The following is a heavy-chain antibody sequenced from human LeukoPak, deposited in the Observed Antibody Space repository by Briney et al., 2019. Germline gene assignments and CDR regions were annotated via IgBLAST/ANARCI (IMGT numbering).Heavy chain of an antibody. CDR1: EFTFSSYA. CDR3: AKDPSYGDYASGYFDY. Sequence: PGGSLRLSCAASEFTFSSYAMSWVRQAPGKGLEWVSAISGSGGSTYYADSVKGRFTISRDNSKNTLYLQMNSLRAEDTAVYYCAKDPSYGDYASGYFDYWGQGTLVTVSS. CDR2: ISGSGGST. D-gene: IGHD4-17*01. J-gene: IGHJ4*02. V-gene: IGHV3-23*01.